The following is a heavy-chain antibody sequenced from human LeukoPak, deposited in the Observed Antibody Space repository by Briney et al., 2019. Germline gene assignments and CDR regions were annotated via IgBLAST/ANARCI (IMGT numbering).Heavy chain of an antibody. CDR2: TIPMSGTT. CDR1: GGTFSSDV. CDR3: ARDRFDSSGYFSYCFDY. D-gene: IGHD3-22*01. V-gene: IGHV1-69*13. Sequence: SVKVSCKASGGTFSSDVITWVRQAPGQGLEWMGGTIPMSGTTNYAQKFQGRVTITADESTSTASMELSSLKSEDTAVYYCARDRFDSSGYFSYCFDYWGQGTLVTVSS. J-gene: IGHJ4*02.